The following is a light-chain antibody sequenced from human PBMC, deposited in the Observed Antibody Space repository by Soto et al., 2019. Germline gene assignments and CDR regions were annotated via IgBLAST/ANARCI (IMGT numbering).Light chain of an antibody. Sequence: DIVMTQSPATLSVSPWDGAILSCRASQNINIDLAWYQQKPGQPPRLLISGASARAAGVPARFSGSGSGTEFSLTISSLQSEDFAVYYCQQYSEWPPLYTFGQGTKVDIK. V-gene: IGKV3-15*01. CDR3: QQYSEWPPLYT. CDR1: QNINID. J-gene: IGKJ2*01. CDR2: GAS.